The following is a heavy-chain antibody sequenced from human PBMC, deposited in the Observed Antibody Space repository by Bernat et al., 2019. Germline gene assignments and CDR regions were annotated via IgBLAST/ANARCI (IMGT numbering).Heavy chain of an antibody. CDR1: GGSISSGDYY. V-gene: IGHV4-30-4*01. Sequence: QVQLQESGPGLVKPSQTLSLTCTVSGGSISSGDYYWSWIRQPPGKGLEWIGYIYYSGSTYYNPSLKRRVTISVDTSKNQFSLKLSSVTAADTAVYYCARDRTNYYDSSGAETDYWGQGTLVTVSS. J-gene: IGHJ4*02. CDR2: IYYSGST. CDR3: ARDRTNYYDSSGAETDY. D-gene: IGHD3-22*01.